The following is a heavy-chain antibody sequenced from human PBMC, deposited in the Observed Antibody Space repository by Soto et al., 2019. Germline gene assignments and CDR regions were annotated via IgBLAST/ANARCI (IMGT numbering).Heavy chain of an antibody. Sequence: QVQLVQSGAEVNNPGSSWMVSCKASGGTVSSYTISWVRQAPGQGLEWMGRIIPILGIANYAQKFQGRVTISADKSKRTAYMELISLRSEDTAVYYCATSGPLDAVHIWGQVTMVTGSS. CDR2: IIPILGIA. CDR1: GGTVSSYT. CDR3: ATSGPLDAVHI. V-gene: IGHV1-69*02. J-gene: IGHJ3*02. D-gene: IGHD3-10*01.